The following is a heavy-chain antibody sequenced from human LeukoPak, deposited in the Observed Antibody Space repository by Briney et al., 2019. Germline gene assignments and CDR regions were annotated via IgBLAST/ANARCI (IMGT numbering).Heavy chain of an antibody. V-gene: IGHV3-23*01. D-gene: IGHD3-3*01. CDR2: ISGSGGST. CDR1: GFTFSRYA. CDR3: AKAEYYDFWSGPSDY. J-gene: IGHJ4*02. Sequence: GSLRLSWSASGFTFSRYAMSWVRQGPGKGLEWVPAISGSGGSTYYADSVKGRFTISRDNSKNTLYLQMNSLRAEDTAVYYCAKAEYYDFWSGPSDYWGQGTLVTVSS.